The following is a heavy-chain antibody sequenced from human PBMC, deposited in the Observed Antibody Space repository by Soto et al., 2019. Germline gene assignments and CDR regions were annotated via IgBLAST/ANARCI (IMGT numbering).Heavy chain of an antibody. V-gene: IGHV4-59*01. D-gene: IGHD2-8*02. Sequence: QVQLQESGPGLVKPSETLSLTCTVSGGSINSYYWSWIRQPPGKGLEWVGYIYDSGSTKYSPSLKSRVTISVDMSKNQFSLNLRSVTAGDTAVYYCARRDYDPVTGGYYFDYWGQGILVSVSS. CDR3: ARRDYDPVTGGYYFDY. J-gene: IGHJ4*02. CDR2: IYDSGST. CDR1: GGSINSYY.